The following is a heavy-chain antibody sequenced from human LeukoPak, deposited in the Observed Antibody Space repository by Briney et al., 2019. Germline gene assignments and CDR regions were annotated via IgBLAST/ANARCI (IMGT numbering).Heavy chain of an antibody. CDR3: ARDNGSGSLHY. J-gene: IGHJ4*02. V-gene: IGHV3-7*01. CDR1: GFTFSSYW. D-gene: IGHD3-10*01. CDR2: IKQDGSEK. Sequence: GSLRLSCAASGFTFSSYWMSWVRQAPGKGLEWVANIKQDGSEKYYVDSVKGRSTISRDNAKNSLYLQMNSLRAEDTAVYYCARDNGSGSLHYWGQGTLVTVSS.